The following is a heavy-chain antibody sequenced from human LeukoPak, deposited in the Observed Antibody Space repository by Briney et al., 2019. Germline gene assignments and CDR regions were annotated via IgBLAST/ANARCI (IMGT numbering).Heavy chain of an antibody. CDR3: ARVPVGFGELEN. V-gene: IGHV3-30-3*01. CDR2: ISYDGSNK. D-gene: IGHD3-10*01. Sequence: PGGSLRLSCAASGFTFSSYAMHWVPQAPGKGLEWVAVISYDGSNKYYADSVKGRFTISRDNSKNTLYLQMNSLRAEDTAVYYCARVPVGFGELENWGQGTLVTVSS. CDR1: GFTFSSYA. J-gene: IGHJ4*02.